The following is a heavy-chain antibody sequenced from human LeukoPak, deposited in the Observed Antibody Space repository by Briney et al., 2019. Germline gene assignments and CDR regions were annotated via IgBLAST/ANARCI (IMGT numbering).Heavy chain of an antibody. CDR1: GFSVSRYW. CDR2: INVEGTYI. D-gene: IGHD3-22*01. Sequence: GESLRLSCAASGFSVSRYWMHWVRQAPSKGLVWVARINVEGTYIDYAESVKGRFTISRDSARNTLYLQMSSVRAEDTAVYSCARDLTGPYDHWGQGTLVTVSS. CDR3: ARDLTGPYDH. J-gene: IGHJ4*02. V-gene: IGHV3-74*01.